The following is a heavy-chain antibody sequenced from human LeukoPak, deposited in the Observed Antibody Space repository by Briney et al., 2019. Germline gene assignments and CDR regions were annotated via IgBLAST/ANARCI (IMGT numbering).Heavy chain of an antibody. J-gene: IGHJ3*02. CDR3: ANSIAVADAFDI. CDR2: ISYDGSNK. Sequence: GGSLRLSCAASGFTFSSYGMPWVRQAPGKGLEWVAVISYDGSNKYYADSVKGRFTISRDNSKNTLYLQMNSLRAEDTAVYYCANSIAVADAFDIWGQGTMVTVSS. V-gene: IGHV3-30*18. CDR1: GFTFSSYG. D-gene: IGHD6-19*01.